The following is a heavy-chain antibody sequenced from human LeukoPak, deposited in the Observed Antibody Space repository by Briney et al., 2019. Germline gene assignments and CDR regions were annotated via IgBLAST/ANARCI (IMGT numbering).Heavy chain of an antibody. Sequence: ASVKVSCKAFGYTFTGYWMHWVRQAPGQGPEWMGVINPSGGSTSYAQKFQGRVTMTRDTSTSTVYMELSSLRSEDTAVYYCARGDGDYVWGSYRANTFDYWGQGTLVTVSS. J-gene: IGHJ4*02. V-gene: IGHV1-46*01. CDR2: INPSGGST. CDR3: ARGDGDYVWGSYRANTFDY. CDR1: GYTFTGYW. D-gene: IGHD3-16*02.